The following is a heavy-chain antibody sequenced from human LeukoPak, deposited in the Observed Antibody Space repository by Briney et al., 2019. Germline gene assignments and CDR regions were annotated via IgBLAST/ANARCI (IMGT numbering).Heavy chain of an antibody. CDR2: ISGSGDNT. J-gene: IGHJ4*02. D-gene: IGHD3-10*01. Sequence: GGSLRLSCAASGFTFSTYAMSWVRQAPGKGLEWVSVISGSGDNTNYADSVKGRFTISRDNSKNTLYLQMNSLRAEDTAVYHRAKDQGYYYGSGSYYDYWGQGTLVTVSS. V-gene: IGHV3-23*01. CDR1: GFTFSTYA. CDR3: AKDQGYYYGSGSYYDY.